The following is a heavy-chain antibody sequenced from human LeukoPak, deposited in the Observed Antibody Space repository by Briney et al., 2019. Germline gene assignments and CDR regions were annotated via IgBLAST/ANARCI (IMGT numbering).Heavy chain of an antibody. CDR2: INHSGST. Sequence: PSETLSLTCAVYGGSFSGYYWSWIRQPPGKGLEWIGEINHSGSTNYNPSLKSRVTISVDTSKNQFSLKLSSVTAADTAVYYCARRRRSSGSYYRVFDYWGQGTLVTVSS. CDR3: ARRRRSSGSYYRVFDY. V-gene: IGHV4-34*01. J-gene: IGHJ4*02. CDR1: GGSFSGYY. D-gene: IGHD3-10*01.